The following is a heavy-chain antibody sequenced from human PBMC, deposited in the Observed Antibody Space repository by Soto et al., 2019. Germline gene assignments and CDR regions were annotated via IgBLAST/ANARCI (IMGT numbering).Heavy chain of an antibody. V-gene: IGHV1-69*01. D-gene: IGHD6-13*01. CDR1: GGTFSSYA. CDR2: IIPIFGTA. CDR3: ARDRGVGIAAAGTLFSSGFDP. J-gene: IGHJ5*02. Sequence: VQLVQSGDEVKKPGSSVKVSCKASGGTFSSYAISWVRQAPGQGLEWMGGIIPIFGTANYAQKFQGRVTITADESTSTAYMELSSLSSEDTAVVYCARDRGVGIAAAGTLFSSGFDPWGQGTLVTVSS.